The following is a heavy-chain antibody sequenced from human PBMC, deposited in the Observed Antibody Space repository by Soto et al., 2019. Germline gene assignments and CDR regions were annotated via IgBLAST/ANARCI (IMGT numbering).Heavy chain of an antibody. V-gene: IGHV3-73*01. CDR2: IRSKANSYAT. D-gene: IGHD7-27*01. CDR1: GFTFSGSA. Sequence: PGGSLRLSCAASGFTFSGSAMHWVRQASGKGLEWVGRIRSKANSYATAYAASVKGRFTISRDDSKNTAYLQMNSLKTEDTAVYYCTRQVVSERPGDPGAAFDIWGQGTMVTVS. J-gene: IGHJ3*02. CDR3: TRQVVSERPGDPGAAFDI.